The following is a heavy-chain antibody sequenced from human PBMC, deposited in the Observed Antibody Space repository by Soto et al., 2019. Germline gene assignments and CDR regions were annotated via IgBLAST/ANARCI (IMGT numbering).Heavy chain of an antibody. J-gene: IGHJ6*02. CDR2: INPGYPAGRST. D-gene: IGHD1-26*01. V-gene: IGHV1-46*01. CDR3: AREAIVAGATTGMDV. Sequence: GASVKVSCKASGYTLTTFFMHCVLQAPLQGLEWMGVINPGYPAGRSTTYAQKFQGRVTMTTDTSTSTVYMELSRLRSDDTAVYYCAREAIVAGATTGMDVWGQGTTVTVSS. CDR1: GYTLTTFF.